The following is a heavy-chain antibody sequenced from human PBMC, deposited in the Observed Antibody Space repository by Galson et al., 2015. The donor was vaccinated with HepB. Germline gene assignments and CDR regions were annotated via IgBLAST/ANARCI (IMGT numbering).Heavy chain of an antibody. CDR2: IWYDGSNK. CDR1: GFTFSSYG. Sequence: SLRLSCAASGFTFSSYGMHWVRQAPGKGLEWVAVIWYDGSNKYYADSVKGRFTISRDNSKNTLYLQMNSLRAEDTAVYYCARRDSGGSWADYWGQGTLVTVSS. J-gene: IGHJ4*02. D-gene: IGHD2-15*01. CDR3: ARRDSGGSWADY. V-gene: IGHV3-33*01.